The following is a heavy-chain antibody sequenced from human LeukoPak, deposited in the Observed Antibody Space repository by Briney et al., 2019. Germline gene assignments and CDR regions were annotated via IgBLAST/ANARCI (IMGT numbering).Heavy chain of an antibody. Sequence: GGSLRLSCAASEFTFSSYWMSWLRHAPGKGLEWVANVKQDGSEKFYVDSVRGRFTISRDNAKNSLYLQMNSLRAEDTAVYYCARRKYFGTGYYFDYWGEGTLVTVSS. V-gene: IGHV3-7*01. CDR2: VKQDGSEK. CDR1: EFTFSSYW. D-gene: IGHD3/OR15-3a*01. CDR3: ARRKYFGTGYYFDY. J-gene: IGHJ4*02.